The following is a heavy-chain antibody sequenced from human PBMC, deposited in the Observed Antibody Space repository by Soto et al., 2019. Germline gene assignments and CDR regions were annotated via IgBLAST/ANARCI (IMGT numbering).Heavy chain of an antibody. CDR2: IYHSGST. CDR1: GGSSSSGGYS. J-gene: IGHJ6*02. V-gene: IGHV4-30-2*01. Sequence: PSETLSLTCAFSGGSSSSGGYSWSWIRQPPGKGLEWIGYIYHSGSTYYNPSLKSRVTISVDRSKNQFSLKLSSVTAADTAVYYCARNYYYYGMDVWGQGTTVTVSS. CDR3: ARNYYYYGMDV.